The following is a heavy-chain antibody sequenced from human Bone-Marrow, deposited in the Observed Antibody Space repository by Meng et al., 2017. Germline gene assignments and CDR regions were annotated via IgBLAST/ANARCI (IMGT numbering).Heavy chain of an antibody. V-gene: IGHV4-34*01. CDR1: GGPFSGYY. J-gene: IGHJ4*02. CDR3: ARGRTPRYCSGGSCYSPSYYFDY. CDR2: INHSGST. Sequence: VPPPPGGGGLLKPSETLPLTGAVYGGPFSGYYWSWIRQPQGKGLEWIGEINHSGSTNYNPSLKSRVTISVDTSKNQFSLKLSSVTAADTAVDYCARGRTPRYCSGGSCYSPSYYFDYWGQGTLVTVSS. D-gene: IGHD2-15*01.